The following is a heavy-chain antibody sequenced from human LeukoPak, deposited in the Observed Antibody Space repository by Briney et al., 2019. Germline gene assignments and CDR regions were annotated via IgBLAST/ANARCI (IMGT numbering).Heavy chain of an antibody. CDR3: ARVPYSRTPGGYYFDY. Sequence: PGGSLRLSCAASEFIFSTYWMSWVRQAPGKGLEWVANIKHDGSARYYLDSVKGRFTISRDNAKNSLYLQMNSLRAEDTAVYYCARVPYSRTPGGYYFDYWGQGTLVTVSS. V-gene: IGHV3-7*03. CDR1: EFIFSTYW. J-gene: IGHJ4*02. CDR2: IKHDGSAR. D-gene: IGHD5-18*01.